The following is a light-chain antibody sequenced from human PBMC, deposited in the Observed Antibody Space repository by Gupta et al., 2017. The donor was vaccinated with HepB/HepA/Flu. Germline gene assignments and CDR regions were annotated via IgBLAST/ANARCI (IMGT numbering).Light chain of an antibody. V-gene: IGKV1-39*01. J-gene: IGKJ2*01. CDR1: QNIVTY. Sequence: DMQMTQSPSSLSASVGDRVTISCRASQNIVTYLIWYQQRPGKAPKLLIYGASRLQTGVPSRFSGSGSGTDFTLTISRLQPEDFATYYCQHRDSLPVTFGQGTKMDIK. CDR2: GAS. CDR3: QHRDSLPVT.